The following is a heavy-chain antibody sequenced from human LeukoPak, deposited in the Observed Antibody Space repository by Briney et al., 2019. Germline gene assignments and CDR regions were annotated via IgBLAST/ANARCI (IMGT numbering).Heavy chain of an antibody. J-gene: IGHJ6*03. V-gene: IGHV1-69*13. CDR3: ARADHCSSTSCPHYYYYYYMDV. D-gene: IGHD2-2*01. CDR1: GGTFSSYA. Sequence: ASVKVSCKASGGTFSSYAISWVRQAPGQGLEWMGGIIPIFGTANYAQKFQGRVTITADESTSTAYMELSSLRSEDTAVYYCARADHCSSTSCPHYYYYYYMDVWGKGTTVTISS. CDR2: IIPIFGTA.